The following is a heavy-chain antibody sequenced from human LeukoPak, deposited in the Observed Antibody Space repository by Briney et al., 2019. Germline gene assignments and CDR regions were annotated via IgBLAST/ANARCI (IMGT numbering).Heavy chain of an antibody. CDR2: IKQDGSEK. V-gene: IGHV3-7*01. Sequence: GGSLRLSCTASGFTLSNYWMSWVRQAPGKGLEWVANIKQDGSEKYYVDSVKGRFTISRDNAKNSLYLQMNSLRAEDTAVYYCARSSRYSGSFDYYFDYWGQGTLVTVSS. J-gene: IGHJ4*02. D-gene: IGHD1-26*01. CDR1: GFTLSNYW. CDR3: ARSSRYSGSFDYYFDY.